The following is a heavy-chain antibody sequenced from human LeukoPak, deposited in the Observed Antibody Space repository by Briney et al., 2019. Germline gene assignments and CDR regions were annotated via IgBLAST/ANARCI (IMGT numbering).Heavy chain of an antibody. CDR2: ISSSSYI. CDR1: GFTFSSYS. J-gene: IGHJ5*02. V-gene: IGHV3-21*01. Sequence: GGYLRLSCAASGFTFSSYSMNWVRQAPGKGLEWVSSISSSSYIYYADSVKGRFTISRDNAKNSLYLQMNSLRAEDTAVYYCARAGDIVVVPAANNWFDPWGQGTLVTVSS. CDR3: ARAGDIVVVPAANNWFDP. D-gene: IGHD2-2*01.